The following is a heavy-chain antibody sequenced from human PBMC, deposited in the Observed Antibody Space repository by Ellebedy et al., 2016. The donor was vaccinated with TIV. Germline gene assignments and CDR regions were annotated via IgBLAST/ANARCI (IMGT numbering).Heavy chain of an antibody. D-gene: IGHD6-19*01. CDR3: ARPSDSSWV. Sequence: GGSLRLXXTGSGYSFTNYWIGWVRQTPGKGLEWLGVIYPGDSDTKYNPSFQGQVSISADKSINTAYVQWSSLKASDSAMYYCARPSDSSWVWGQGTTVTVAS. V-gene: IGHV5-51*01. J-gene: IGHJ6*02. CDR2: IYPGDSDT. CDR1: GYSFTNYW.